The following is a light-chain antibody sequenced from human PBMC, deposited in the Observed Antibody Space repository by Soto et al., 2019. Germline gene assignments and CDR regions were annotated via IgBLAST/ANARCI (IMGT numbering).Light chain of an antibody. Sequence: QSVLTQPASVSGSPGQSITISCTGTSSDVGGYAYVSWYQQYPGKAPKLVISEVSNRPSGVSHRFSGSKSGNTASLTISGLQAEDEADYYCSSYTSSTTPVFGGGTQLTV. CDR3: SSYTSSTTPV. J-gene: IGLJ2*01. CDR1: SSDVGGYAY. CDR2: EVS. V-gene: IGLV2-14*01.